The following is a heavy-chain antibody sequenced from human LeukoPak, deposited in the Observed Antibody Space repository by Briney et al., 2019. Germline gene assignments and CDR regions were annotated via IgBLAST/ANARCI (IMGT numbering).Heavy chain of an antibody. J-gene: IGHJ4*02. Sequence: PGGSLRLSCAASGFTFSSYGMHWVRQAPGKGLEWVAVIWYDGSNKYYADSVKGRFTISRDNSKNTLYLQMNSLRAGDTAVYYCAKESDFWKTFDYGGQGTLVTVSS. CDR2: IWYDGSNK. D-gene: IGHD3-3*01. V-gene: IGHV3-33*06. CDR3: AKESDFWKTFDY. CDR1: GFTFSSYG.